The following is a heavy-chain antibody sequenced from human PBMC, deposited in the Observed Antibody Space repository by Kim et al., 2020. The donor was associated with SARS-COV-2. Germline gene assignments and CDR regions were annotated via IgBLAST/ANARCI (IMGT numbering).Heavy chain of an antibody. Sequence: GGSLRLSCAASGFTVSSNYMSWVRQAPGKGLEWVSVIYSGGSTYYADSVKGRFTISRDNSKNTLYLQMNSLRAEDTAVYYCAREGSRYDSSGYYYDYYYGMDVWGQGTTVTVSS. CDR2: IYSGGST. CDR3: AREGSRYDSSGYYYDYYYGMDV. J-gene: IGHJ6*02. CDR1: GFTVSSNY. D-gene: IGHD3-22*01. V-gene: IGHV3-53*01.